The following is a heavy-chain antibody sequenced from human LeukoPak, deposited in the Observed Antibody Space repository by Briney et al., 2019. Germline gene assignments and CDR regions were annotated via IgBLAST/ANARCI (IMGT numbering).Heavy chain of an antibody. CDR3: AREKFLGRLTRVLDT. CDR2: VYHSGST. CDR1: NGSFTEYF. D-gene: IGHD3-3*01. V-gene: IGHV4-34*01. J-gene: IGHJ5*02. Sequence: PSETLSLTCVVNNGSFTEYFWSWIRQPPGKGLEWIGEVYHSGSTNYNPSLKSRLSISTDMSKRQFSLKLNSVTAADTAVYYCAREKFLGRLTRVLDTWGQGTLVSVSS.